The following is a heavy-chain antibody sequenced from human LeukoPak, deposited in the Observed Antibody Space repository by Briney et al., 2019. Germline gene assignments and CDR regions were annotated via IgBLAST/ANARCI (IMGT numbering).Heavy chain of an antibody. V-gene: IGHV5-51*01. Sequence: PGESLKISCTGSGYSFTSYLIGCVRQLPGKGLELMGIIYPGDSDTRYSPSFQGQVTTSADKSISTAYLQWSSLKASDTAMYYCARHHYYDSSGYADYWGQGTLVTVSS. CDR2: IYPGDSDT. CDR3: ARHHYYDSSGYADY. D-gene: IGHD3-22*01. J-gene: IGHJ4*02. CDR1: GYSFTSYL.